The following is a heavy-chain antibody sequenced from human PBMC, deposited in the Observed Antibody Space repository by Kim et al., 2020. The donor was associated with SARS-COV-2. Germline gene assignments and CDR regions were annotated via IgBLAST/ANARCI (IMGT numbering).Heavy chain of an antibody. CDR3: ARARGEYDFWSGYADY. Sequence: KFQGRVTITADESTSTAYMELSSLRSEDTAVYYCARARGEYDFWSGYADYWGQGTLVTVSS. J-gene: IGHJ4*02. V-gene: IGHV1-69*01. D-gene: IGHD3-3*01.